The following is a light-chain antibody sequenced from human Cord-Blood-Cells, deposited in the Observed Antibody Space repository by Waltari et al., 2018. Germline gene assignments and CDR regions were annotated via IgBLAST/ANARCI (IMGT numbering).Light chain of an antibody. CDR3: QQYNNWLT. V-gene: IGKV3-15*01. Sequence: EIAMTQSPATLSVSPGERATLSCRASQSVSSNLAWYQQKPGQAPRLLIYGASTRATGIPARFSGSGSGTEFTLTISSLQSEDFAVYYCQQYNNWLTFGQGTKVEIK. J-gene: IGKJ1*01. CDR2: GAS. CDR1: QSVSSN.